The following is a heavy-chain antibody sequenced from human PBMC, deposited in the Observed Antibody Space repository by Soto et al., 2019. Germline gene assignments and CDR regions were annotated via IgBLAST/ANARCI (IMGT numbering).Heavy chain of an antibody. CDR2: IYSGGST. J-gene: IGHJ6*02. Sequence: EVQLVETGGGLIQPGGSLRLSCAASGFTVSSNYMSWVRQAPGKGLEWVSVIYSGGSTYYADSVRGRFTISRDNSKNTLYVQMKSLRAEDTAVYYCARETPARRPGMDVWAQGTTVTVSS. CDR3: ARETPARRPGMDV. V-gene: IGHV3-53*02. CDR1: GFTVSSNY. D-gene: IGHD2-15*01.